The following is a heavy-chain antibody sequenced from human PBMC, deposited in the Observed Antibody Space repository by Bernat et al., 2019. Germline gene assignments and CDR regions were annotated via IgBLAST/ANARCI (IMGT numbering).Heavy chain of an antibody. D-gene: IGHD6-19*01. CDR1: GFTFSLYA. V-gene: IGHV3-23*01. Sequence: EAQLLESGGGLVEPGGSLRLSCAASGFTFSLYAMAWVRQAPGKGLEWVSAISGSGITTYYADSVTGRFNVSRDNSRNTVYLEMSSLTAEDTALYYCAKDEESSGRDHDAFDIWGHGTMVTVSS. CDR3: AKDEESSGRDHDAFDI. CDR2: ISGSGITT. J-gene: IGHJ3*02.